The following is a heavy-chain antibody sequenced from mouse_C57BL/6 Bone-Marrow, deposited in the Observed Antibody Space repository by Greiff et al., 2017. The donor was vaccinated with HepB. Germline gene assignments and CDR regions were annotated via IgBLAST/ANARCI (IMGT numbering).Heavy chain of an antibody. Sequence: QVQLQQSGPELVKPGASVKISCKASGYAFSSSWMNWVKQRPGKGLEWIGRIYPGDGDTNYNGKFKGKATLTADKSSSTAYMQLSSLTSEDSAVYFCARLGPSYGSHYYAMDYWGQGTSVTVSS. V-gene: IGHV1-82*01. CDR2: IYPGDGDT. CDR3: ARLGPSYGSHYYAMDY. CDR1: GYAFSSSW. J-gene: IGHJ4*01. D-gene: IGHD1-1*01.